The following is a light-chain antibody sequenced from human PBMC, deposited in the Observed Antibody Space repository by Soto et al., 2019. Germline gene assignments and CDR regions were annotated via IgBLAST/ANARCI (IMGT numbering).Light chain of an antibody. V-gene: IGKV1-5*03. Sequence: DLQMTQSPSTLSASVGDRVTITCRASQSITDWLAWYQQKPGKAPKLLIYRASSLESGVPSRFSGSGYGAQFSLTISSLQPDDFATYYCQQYNGTFGQGTKVEI. J-gene: IGKJ1*01. CDR1: QSITDW. CDR2: RAS. CDR3: QQYNGT.